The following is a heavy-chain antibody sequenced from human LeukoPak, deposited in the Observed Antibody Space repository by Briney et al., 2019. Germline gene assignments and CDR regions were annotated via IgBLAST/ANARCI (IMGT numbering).Heavy chain of an antibody. V-gene: IGHV3-9*01. CDR1: GFTFDDYA. CDR2: ISWNSGSI. Sequence: PGGSLRLSCAASGFTFDDYAMHWVRQAPGKGLEWVSGISWNSGSIGYADSVKGRFTISRDNAKNSLYLQMNSLRAEDTALYYCAKDRRDGGQAFDIWGQGTMVTVSS. J-gene: IGHJ3*02. D-gene: IGHD3-16*01. CDR3: AKDRRDGGQAFDI.